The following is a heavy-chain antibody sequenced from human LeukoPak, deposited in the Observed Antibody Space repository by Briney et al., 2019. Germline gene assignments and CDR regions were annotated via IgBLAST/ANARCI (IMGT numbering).Heavy chain of an antibody. CDR3: TRVSLVAASVFFDY. D-gene: IGHD2-15*01. CDR1: GFTFGDYA. V-gene: IGHV3-49*04. J-gene: IGHJ4*02. Sequence: GGSLRLSCTASGFTFGDYAMSWVRQAPGKGLECVSFIRSKAYGGTTEYAASVKGRFTISRDDSKSIAYLQMNSLKTEDTAVYYCTRVSLVAASVFFDYWGQGTLVTVSS. CDR2: IRSKAYGGTT.